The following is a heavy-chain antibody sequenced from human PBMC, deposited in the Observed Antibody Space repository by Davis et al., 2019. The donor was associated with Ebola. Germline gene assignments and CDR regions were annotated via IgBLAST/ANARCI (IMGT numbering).Heavy chain of an antibody. CDR3: ARAITGTRALWFDP. Sequence: PGGSLRLSCAASGFTFSDYYMSWIRQAPGKGLEWVSYISSSGSTIYYADSVKGRFTISRDNAKNSLYLQMNSLRAEDTAVYYCARAITGTRALWFDPWGQGTLVTVSS. CDR2: ISSSGSTI. D-gene: IGHD1-7*01. CDR1: GFTFSDYY. V-gene: IGHV3-11*01. J-gene: IGHJ5*02.